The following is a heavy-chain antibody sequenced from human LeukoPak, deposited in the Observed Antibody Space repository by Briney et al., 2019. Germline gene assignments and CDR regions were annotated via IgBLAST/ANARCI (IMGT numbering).Heavy chain of an antibody. Sequence: ASVKVSCKVSGYTLTELSMHWVRQAPGKGLEWMGGFDPEDGETIYAQKFQGRVTMTEDTSTDTAYMELSSLRSEDTAVYYCATNLITMILWAFDIWGQGKMVTVSS. CDR2: FDPEDGET. V-gene: IGHV1-24*01. J-gene: IGHJ3*02. CDR1: GYTLTELS. D-gene: IGHD3-22*01. CDR3: ATNLITMILWAFDI.